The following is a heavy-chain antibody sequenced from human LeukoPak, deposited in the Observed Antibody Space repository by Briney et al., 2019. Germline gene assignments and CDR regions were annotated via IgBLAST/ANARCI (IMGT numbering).Heavy chain of an antibody. CDR2: TTSKAFGGTA. CDR1: GGTFGDYA. Sequence: GGSLRLSCRPSGGTFGDYAMSWVRQAPGKGLEWVGFTTSKAFGGTAEYAASVKGRFTIPRDDSKSLAYLQMNSLNTEDTAVYYCTRDREAAAGINALDIWGQGTMVTVSS. J-gene: IGHJ3*02. D-gene: IGHD6-13*01. V-gene: IGHV3-49*04. CDR3: TRDREAAAGINALDI.